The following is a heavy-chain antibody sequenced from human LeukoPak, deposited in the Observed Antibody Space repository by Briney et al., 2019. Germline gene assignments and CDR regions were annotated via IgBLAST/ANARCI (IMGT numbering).Heavy chain of an antibody. CDR3: ARAGSYRFDY. V-gene: IGHV3-7*01. Sequence: GGSLRLSCAASGFTFSSYWMSWVRQAPGKGLEWVANIKQDGSKKYYVDSVKGRFTVSRDNAKNTLYLQMNSLGVEDTAIYYCARAGSYRFDYWGPGTQVTVSS. CDR2: IKQDGSKK. CDR1: GFTFSSYW. J-gene: IGHJ4*02. D-gene: IGHD3-16*02.